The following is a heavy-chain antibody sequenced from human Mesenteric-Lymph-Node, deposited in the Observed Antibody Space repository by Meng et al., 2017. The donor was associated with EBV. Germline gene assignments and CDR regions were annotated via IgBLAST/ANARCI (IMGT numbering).Heavy chain of an antibody. CDR3: ARVGQWLPIDY. D-gene: IGHD6-19*01. CDR1: VAPFSDSPF. V-gene: IGHV4-4*02. J-gene: IGHJ4*02. Sequence: SGPLLLTPSGTLSLTCPFSVAPFSDSPFCPFVRPPPPQGLESICYLYHSGTTNYNPSLKSRVTISVDKSKNQFSLNLSSVTAADTAVYYCARVGQWLPIDYWGQGTLVTVSS. CDR2: LYHSGTT.